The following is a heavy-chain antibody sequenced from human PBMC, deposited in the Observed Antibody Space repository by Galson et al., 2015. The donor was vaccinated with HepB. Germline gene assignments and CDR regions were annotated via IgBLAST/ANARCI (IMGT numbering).Heavy chain of an antibody. D-gene: IGHD4-11*01. V-gene: IGHV3-21*01. Sequence: SLRLSCAASGFTFSSYFMNWVRQAPGKGLEWVSSISSSSSYIYDADSVKGRFTISRDNAKNSLYLQMNSLRAEDTAVYYCARVYSNHYYGMDVWGQGTTVTVSS. J-gene: IGHJ6*02. CDR1: GFTFSSYF. CDR3: ARVYSNHYYGMDV. CDR2: ISSSSSYI.